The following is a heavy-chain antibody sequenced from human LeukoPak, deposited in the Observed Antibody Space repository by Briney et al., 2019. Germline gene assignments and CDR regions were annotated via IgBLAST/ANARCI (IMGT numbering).Heavy chain of an antibody. CDR3: ARDRPGSGSYSDY. J-gene: IGHJ4*02. D-gene: IGHD3-10*01. Sequence: SVNVSYKASGGTFNIYAIRWVRQAPGQGRERMGGIIPIFGTANYAQKFQGRVTITADDSTSTAYMELSSLRSEDTAVYYCARDRPGSGSYSDYWGQGTLVTVSS. CDR1: GGTFNIYA. CDR2: IIPIFGTA. V-gene: IGHV1-69*13.